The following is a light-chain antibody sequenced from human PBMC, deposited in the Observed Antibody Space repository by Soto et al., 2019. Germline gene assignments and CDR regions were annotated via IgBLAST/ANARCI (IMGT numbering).Light chain of an antibody. J-gene: IGKJ3*01. V-gene: IGKV3-15*01. CDR3: QQYNNGPVT. CDR2: GAS. Sequence: EIVMTQSPATLSVSPGERATLSCRASQSVSSNLAWYQQKPGQAPRLLIYGASTRATGIPARFSGSGSGTEFTLTISSLQSEDFAVYYCQQYNNGPVTFGPGKKVDIK. CDR1: QSVSSN.